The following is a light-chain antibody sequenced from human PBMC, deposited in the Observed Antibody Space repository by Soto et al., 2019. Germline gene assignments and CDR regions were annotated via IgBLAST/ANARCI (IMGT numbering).Light chain of an antibody. CDR1: SSNIGAGYD. CDR2: GNS. J-gene: IGLJ2*01. V-gene: IGLV1-40*01. Sequence: VLTQPPSVSGAPGQRVTISCTGSSSNIGAGYDVHWYQQLPGTAPKLLIYGNSNRPSGVPDRFSGSKSGTSASLAITGLQAEDEADYYCQSYDSSLSAVVFGGGTKVTVL. CDR3: QSYDSSLSAVV.